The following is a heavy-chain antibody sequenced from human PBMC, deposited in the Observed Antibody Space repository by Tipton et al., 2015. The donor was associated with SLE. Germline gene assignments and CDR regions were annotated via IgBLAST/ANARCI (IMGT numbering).Heavy chain of an antibody. V-gene: IGHV3-30*02. Sequence: GSLRFSCAASGFTYSGFAMHWVRQAPGKGLEWVAFIRADGSNKDYADSVKGRFTISRDNSKNTLYLQMNRLRVEDTAVYYCAGGTGAYFDHWGQGTLVTVSS. CDR1: GFTYSGFA. CDR2: IRADGSNK. CDR3: AGGTGAYFDH. J-gene: IGHJ4*02. D-gene: IGHD3-16*01.